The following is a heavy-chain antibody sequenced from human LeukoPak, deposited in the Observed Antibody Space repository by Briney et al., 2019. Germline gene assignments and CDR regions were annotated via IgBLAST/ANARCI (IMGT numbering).Heavy chain of an antibody. J-gene: IGHJ4*02. CDR1: GFTFDDYA. Sequence: GRSLRLSCAASGFTFDDYAMHWVRQAPGKGLEWVSGISWNSGSIGYADSVKGRFTISRDNSKNTLYLQMNSLRAEDTAVYYCAKGLNLGGYYFDYWGQGTLVTVSS. CDR2: ISWNSGSI. V-gene: IGHV3-9*01. D-gene: IGHD3-16*01. CDR3: AKGLNLGGYYFDY.